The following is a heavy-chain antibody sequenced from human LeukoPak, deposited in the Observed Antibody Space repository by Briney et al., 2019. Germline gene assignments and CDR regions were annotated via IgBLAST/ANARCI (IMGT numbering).Heavy chain of an antibody. Sequence: GGSLRLSCSACGFTFSTYWMTWVRQAPGKGLEWVANIKEDGSEKYYVDSVKGRFTISRDNAKNTLYLQMNSLRAEDTAVYYCARALCIWGGDCHYFDYWGQGTLVTVSS. CDR2: IKEDGSEK. CDR3: ARALCIWGGDCHYFDY. V-gene: IGHV3-7*01. J-gene: IGHJ4*02. CDR1: GFTFSTYW. D-gene: IGHD2-21*01.